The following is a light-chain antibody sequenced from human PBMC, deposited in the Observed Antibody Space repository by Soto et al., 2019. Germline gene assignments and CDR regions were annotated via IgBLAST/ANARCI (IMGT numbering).Light chain of an antibody. V-gene: IGKV3-11*01. CDR2: DAS. Sequence: EIVLTQSPATLSLSPGERATLSCRASQSVSSDLAWYQQKPGQAPRLLIYDASNRATSIPARFSGSGSGTDFTLTISSLEPEDFAVYYCQQRSNWPPFTFGPGTKVDIK. CDR3: QQRSNWPPFT. J-gene: IGKJ3*01. CDR1: QSVSSD.